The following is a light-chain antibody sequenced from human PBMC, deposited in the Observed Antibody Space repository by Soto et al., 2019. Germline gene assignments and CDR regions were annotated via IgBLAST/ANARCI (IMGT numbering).Light chain of an antibody. CDR3: QQYNIGYT. J-gene: IGKJ2*01. CDR1: QSINKW. Sequence: IQMTQSPSTLSASVGDRVTITCRASQSINKWVAWFQQKSGRAPKLLIYDAATLQSGVPSRFSGTGSGTDFSLTISSLQPEDFATYCCQQYNIGYTFGQGTRLDIK. V-gene: IGKV1-5*01. CDR2: DAA.